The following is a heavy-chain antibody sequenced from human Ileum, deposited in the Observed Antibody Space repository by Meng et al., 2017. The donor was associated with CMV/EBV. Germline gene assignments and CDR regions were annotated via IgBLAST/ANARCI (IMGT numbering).Heavy chain of an antibody. V-gene: IGHV2-5*02. CDR3: AHGRGWLTDY. CDR1: GFSLITSEVG. J-gene: IGHJ4*02. Sequence: QITLKESGPTLVKPTQTLTLTCTFSGFSLITSEVGVHWIRQPPGKALEWLALIYWDDDNRFSPSLKNRLTITKDTSKNQVVLRMTNMDPTDTATYYCAHGRGWLTDYWGQGTLVTGSS. D-gene: IGHD6-19*01. CDR2: IYWDDDN.